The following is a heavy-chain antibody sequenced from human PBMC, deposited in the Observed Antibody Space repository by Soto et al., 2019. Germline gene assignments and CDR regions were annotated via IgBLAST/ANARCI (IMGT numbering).Heavy chain of an antibody. D-gene: IGHD3-16*02. Sequence: PSQTLSLTCAISGDSVSSNSAAWNWIRQSPSRGLEWLGRTYYRSKWYNDYAVSVKSRITINPDTSKNQFSLQLNSVTPEDTAVYYCARDPYYEDIWGSYRFVEFDIWGQGTRVNVSS. J-gene: IGHJ3*02. V-gene: IGHV6-1*01. CDR1: GDSVSSNSAA. CDR2: TYYRSKWYN. CDR3: ARDPYYEDIWGSYRFVEFDI.